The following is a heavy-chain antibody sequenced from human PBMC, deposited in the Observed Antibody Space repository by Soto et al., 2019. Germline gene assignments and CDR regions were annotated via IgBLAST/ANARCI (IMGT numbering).Heavy chain of an antibody. CDR1: GFTFSSYA. CDR2: ISYDGSNK. D-gene: IGHD1-1*01. V-gene: IGHV3-30-3*01. CDR3: ARVRQQKTTGRPHSGYYGMDV. J-gene: IGHJ6*02. Sequence: PGGSLRLSCAASGFTFSSYAMHWVRQAPGKGLEWVAVISYDGSNKYYADSVKGRFTISRDNSKNTLYLQMNSLRAEDTAVYYCARVRQQKTTGRPHSGYYGMDVWGQGTTVTVSS.